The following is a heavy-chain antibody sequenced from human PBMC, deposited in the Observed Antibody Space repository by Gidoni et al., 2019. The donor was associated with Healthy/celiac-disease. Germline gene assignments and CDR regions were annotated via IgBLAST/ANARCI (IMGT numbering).Heavy chain of an antibody. CDR1: GFTFRNAW. V-gene: IGHV3-15*01. Sequence: EVQLVESGGGLVKPGGSLRLSCAASGFTFRNAWMSWVRQAPGKGLERVGRNKSKTDGGTKDYAEPVKGRLTISRDDSKNTLYLKMNSLKTEDTAVYYCTTDGAPRQKGRITMIVVGDSWGQGTLVTVSS. CDR3: TTDGAPRQKGRITMIVVGDS. J-gene: IGHJ4*02. CDR2: NKSKTDGGTK. D-gene: IGHD3-22*01.